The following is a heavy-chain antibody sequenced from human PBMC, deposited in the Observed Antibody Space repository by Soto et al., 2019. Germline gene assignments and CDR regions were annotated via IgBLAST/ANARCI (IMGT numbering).Heavy chain of an antibody. CDR3: ARGVLLWFGEPEAFDI. V-gene: IGHV1-8*01. CDR1: GYTFTSYD. J-gene: IGHJ3*02. CDR2: MNPNSGNT. D-gene: IGHD3-10*01. Sequence: ASVKVSCKASGYTFTSYDINWVRQATGQGLEGMGWMNPNSGNTGYAQKLQGRVTMTTETSTSTAYMELRSLRSDDTAVYYCARGVLLWFGEPEAFDIWGQGTMVTVSS.